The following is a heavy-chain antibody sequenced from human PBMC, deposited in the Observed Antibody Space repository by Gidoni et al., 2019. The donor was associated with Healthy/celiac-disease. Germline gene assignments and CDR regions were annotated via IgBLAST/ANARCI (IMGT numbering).Heavy chain of an antibody. V-gene: IGHV4-30-2*01. CDR2: IYHSGST. CDR3: ARGTYYYDSSGQVFDY. D-gene: IGHD3-22*01. CDR1: GGSISSGGYS. Sequence: QLQLQESGSGLVKPSQTLSLTCAVSGGSISSGGYSWSWIRQPPGKGLEWIGYIYHSGSTYYNPSLKSRVTISVDRSKNQFSLKLSSVTAADTAVYYCARGTYYYDSSGQVFDYWGQGTLVTVSS. J-gene: IGHJ4*02.